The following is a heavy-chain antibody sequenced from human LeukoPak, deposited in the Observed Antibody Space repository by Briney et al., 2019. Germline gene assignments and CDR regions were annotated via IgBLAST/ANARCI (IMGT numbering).Heavy chain of an antibody. CDR1: GGSISSYY. D-gene: IGHD3-10*01. J-gene: IGHJ4*02. CDR2: IYTSGST. Sequence: SETLSLTCTVSGGSISSYYWSWIRQPAGKGLEWIGRIYTSGSTNYNPSLKSRVTMSVDTSKTQFSLKLSSVTAADTAVYYCARQPLWFGECHFDYWGQGTLVTVSS. CDR3: ARQPLWFGECHFDY. V-gene: IGHV4-4*07.